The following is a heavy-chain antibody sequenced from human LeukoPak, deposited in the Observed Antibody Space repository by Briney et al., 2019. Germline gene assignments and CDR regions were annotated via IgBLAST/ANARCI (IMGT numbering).Heavy chain of an antibody. D-gene: IGHD6-6*01. J-gene: IGHJ4*02. V-gene: IGHV1-69*05. CDR3: ARVSLPSIAARDFDY. Sequence: SVKVSCKASGGTFSSYAISWVRQAPGQGLEWMGGIIPIFGTANYAQKFQGRVTITTDESTSTAYMELSSLRCEDTAVYYCARVSLPSIAARDFDYWGQGNLVTVSS. CDR2: IIPIFGTA. CDR1: GGTFSSYA.